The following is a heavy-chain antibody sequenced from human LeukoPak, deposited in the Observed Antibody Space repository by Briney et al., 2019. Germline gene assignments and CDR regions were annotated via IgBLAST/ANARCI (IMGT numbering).Heavy chain of an antibody. CDR3: AKDWHILTGRNCFDP. CDR2: VSSYNGDT. V-gene: IGHV1-18*01. D-gene: IGHD3-9*01. CDR1: GYSFNNYG. Sequence: ASVKVSCKASGYSFNNYGISWVRQAPRQGLEWMGWVSSYNGDTNYAQKFKGRVTMSTDTSTSTAYMELRSLRFDDTAIYYCAKDWHILTGRNCFDPWGQGTLVTVSS. J-gene: IGHJ5*02.